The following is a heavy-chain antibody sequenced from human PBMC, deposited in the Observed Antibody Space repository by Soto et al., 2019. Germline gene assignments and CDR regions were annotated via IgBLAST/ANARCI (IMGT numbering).Heavy chain of an antibody. CDR2: IYYSGST. V-gene: IGHV4-39*01. D-gene: IGHD3-16*01. CDR3: ATYSDMITFDC. CDR1: AGSISSSRYC. Sequence: SETLSLTCTVSAGSISSSRYCWGWIRQPPGKGLEWIGSIYYSGSTYYNPSLKSRVTISVDTSKNQFSLKLSSVTAADTAVYYCATYSDMITFDCWGQGTLVTVSS. J-gene: IGHJ4*02.